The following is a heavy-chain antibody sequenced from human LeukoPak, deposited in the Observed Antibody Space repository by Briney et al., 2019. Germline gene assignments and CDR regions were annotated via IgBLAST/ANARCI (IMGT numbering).Heavy chain of an antibody. D-gene: IGHD4-23*01. CDR1: GSTFSSYA. Sequence: GGSLRLSCAASGSTFSSYAISWVRQAPGQGLEWMGGIIPIFGTANYAQKFQGRVTITADESTSTAYMELSSLRSEYTAVYYCASTDYGGNIDYWGQGTLVTVPS. V-gene: IGHV1-69*01. CDR3: ASTDYGGNIDY. CDR2: IIPIFGTA. J-gene: IGHJ4*02.